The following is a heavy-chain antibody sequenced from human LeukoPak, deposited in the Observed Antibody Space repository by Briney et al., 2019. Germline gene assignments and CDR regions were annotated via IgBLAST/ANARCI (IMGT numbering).Heavy chain of an antibody. CDR2: TYPVGDFT. CDR1: GYTFTDYH. V-gene: IGHV1-46*01. CDR3: ARDQWGPDGL. J-gene: IGHJ3*01. D-gene: IGHD5-24*01. Sequence: ASVKVSCKLSGYTFTDYHIHWVRQAPGQGLEWMGITYPVGDFTNSAQKFQGRVTMTSDTPTNTFYMELSGLRFDDTAVYYCARDQWGPDGLWGQGTMVTVSS.